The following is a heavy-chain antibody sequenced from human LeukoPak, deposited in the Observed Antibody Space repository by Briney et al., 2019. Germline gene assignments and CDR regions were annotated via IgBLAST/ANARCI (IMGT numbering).Heavy chain of an antibody. J-gene: IGHJ4*02. D-gene: IGHD3-22*01. CDR1: GFTFSSYS. CDR2: ISSSSSYI. V-gene: IGHV3-21*04. CDR3: AKSSDSSGYTPLDY. Sequence: GGSLRLSCAASGFTFSSYSMNWVRQAPGKGLEWVSSISSSSSYIYYADSVKGRFTISRDNAKNSLYLQMNSLRAEDTALYYCAKSSDSSGYTPLDYWGQGTLVTVSS.